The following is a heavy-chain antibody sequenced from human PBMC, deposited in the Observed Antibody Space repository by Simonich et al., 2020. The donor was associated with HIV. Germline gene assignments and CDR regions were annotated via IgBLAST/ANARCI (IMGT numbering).Heavy chain of an antibody. V-gene: IGHV3-7*01. J-gene: IGHJ3*02. CDR2: IKQDGREK. CDR3: ARDRGWNTFDI. Sequence: EVQLVESGGGLVQPGRSLRLSCAAAGFTFSAYWMTWVRQAPGKGLEWGVNIKQDGREKYSVDSVKGRFTIARDNAKNALYLQMNSLRAEDTAVYYCARDRGWNTFDIWGQGTMVTVSS. CDR1: GFTFSAYW. D-gene: IGHD1-1*01.